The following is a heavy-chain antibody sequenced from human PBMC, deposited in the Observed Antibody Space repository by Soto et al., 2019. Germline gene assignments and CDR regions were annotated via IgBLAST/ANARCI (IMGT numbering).Heavy chain of an antibody. V-gene: IGHV4-31*03. CDR2: IYYSGST. J-gene: IGHJ6*02. D-gene: IGHD3-9*01. CDR1: GGSISSGGYY. CDR3: ARGVLRYFDWLSSETYYYYGMDV. Sequence: SETLSLTCTVSGGSISSGGYYWSWIRQHPGKGLEWIGYIYYSGSTYYNPSLKSRVTISVDTSKNQFSLKLSSVTAADTAVYYCARGVLRYFDWLSSETYYYYGMDVWGQGTTVTVSS.